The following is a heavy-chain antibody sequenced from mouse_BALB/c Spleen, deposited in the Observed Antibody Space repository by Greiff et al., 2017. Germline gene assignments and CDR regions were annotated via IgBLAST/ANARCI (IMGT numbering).Heavy chain of an antibody. V-gene: IGHV1-69*02. CDR2: IDPSDSYT. J-gene: IGHJ4*01. Sequence: QVQLQQPGAELVKPGASVKLSCTASGYTFTSYWMHWVKQRPGQGLEWIGEIDPSDSYTNYNQKFKGKATLTVDKSSSTAYMQLSSLTSEDSAVYYCARRGYNSFYYAMDYWGQGTSVTVSS. CDR3: ARRGYNSFYYAMDY. D-gene: IGHD2-12*01. CDR1: GYTFTSYW.